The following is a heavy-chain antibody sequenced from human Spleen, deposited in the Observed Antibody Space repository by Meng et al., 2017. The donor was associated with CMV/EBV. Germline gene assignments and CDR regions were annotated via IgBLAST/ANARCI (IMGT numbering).Heavy chain of an antibody. CDR3: ARLEWQYSY. D-gene: IGHD3-3*01. CDR2: IYYSGST. Sequence: SETLSLTCTVSGGSISSSSYYWGWIRQPPGKGLEWIGSIYYSGSTYYNPSLKSRVTISVDTSNNQFSLKLNSVTAADTAVYYCARLEWQYSYWGQGTLVTVSS. J-gene: IGHJ4*02. CDR1: GGSISSSSYY. V-gene: IGHV4-39*01.